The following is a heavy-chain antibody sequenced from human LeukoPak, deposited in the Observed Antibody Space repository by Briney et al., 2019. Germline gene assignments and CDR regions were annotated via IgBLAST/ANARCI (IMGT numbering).Heavy chain of an antibody. CDR2: IYTSGST. CDR3: ARHRRLYCSGGSCYSGWFDP. D-gene: IGHD2-15*01. Sequence: NPSETLSLTCAVYGGSFSGYYWSWIRQPPGKGLEWIGYIYTSGSTNYNPSLKSRVTISVDTSKNQFSLKLSSVTAADTAVYYCARHRRLYCSGGSCYSGWFDPWGQGTLVTVSS. CDR1: GGSFSGYY. V-gene: IGHV4-4*09. J-gene: IGHJ5*02.